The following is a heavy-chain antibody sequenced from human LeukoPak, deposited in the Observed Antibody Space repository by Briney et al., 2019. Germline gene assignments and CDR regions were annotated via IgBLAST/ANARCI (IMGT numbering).Heavy chain of an antibody. CDR2: NSGSGGST. J-gene: IGHJ3*02. CDR1: GFTFNTYA. V-gene: IGHV3-23*01. Sequence: GGSLRLSCAASGFTFNTYAMSRVRQAPGKELEWVSSNSGSGGSTYYADSVEGRFTISRDNSKNTLYLQMNSLRAEDTAVYYCAKRGLGDREAFDIWGQGTMVTVSS. CDR3: AKRGLGDREAFDI. D-gene: IGHD2-21*02.